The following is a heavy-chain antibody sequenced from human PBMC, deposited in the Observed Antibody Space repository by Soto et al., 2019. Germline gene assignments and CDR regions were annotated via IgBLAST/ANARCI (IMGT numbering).Heavy chain of an antibody. V-gene: IGHV4-59*01. J-gene: IGHJ6*02. CDR2: IYYSGST. Sequence: QVQLQESGPGLVKPSETLSLTCTVSGGSISSYYWSWIRQPPGKGLEWIGYIYYSGSTNYNPSLKSRVTISVDPSKNQFSLKLSSVTAADTAVYYCARGEAAGTISYGMDVWGQGTTVTVS. CDR3: ARGEAAGTISYGMDV. D-gene: IGHD6-13*01. CDR1: GGSISSYY.